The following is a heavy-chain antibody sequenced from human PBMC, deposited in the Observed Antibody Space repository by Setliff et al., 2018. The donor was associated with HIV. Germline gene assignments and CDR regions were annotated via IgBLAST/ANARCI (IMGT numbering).Heavy chain of an antibody. V-gene: IGHV4-61*02. CDR1: GGSISSGSYY. CDR2: IHTSGNT. D-gene: IGHD6-13*01. Sequence: SETLSLTCTVSGGSISSGSYYWSWIRQPAGKGLEWIGRIHTSGNTNYNPSLKSRVTISVDTSKNQISLKLSSVTAADTAMYYCARRMEAGTFDYWGQGTLVTVSS. CDR3: ARRMEAGTFDY. J-gene: IGHJ4*02.